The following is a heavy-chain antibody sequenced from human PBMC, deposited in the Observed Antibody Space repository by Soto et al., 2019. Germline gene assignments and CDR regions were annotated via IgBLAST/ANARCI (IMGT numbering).Heavy chain of an antibody. CDR3: ARGGQYMVLGVITGGGFDP. D-gene: IGHD3-10*01. V-gene: IGHV4-34*01. J-gene: IGHJ5*02. CDR2: INHSGST. CDR1: GGSFSGYY. Sequence: SETLSLTCAVYGGSFSGYYWSWIRQPPGKGLEWIGEINHSGSTNYNPSLKSRVTISVDTSKNQFSLKLSSVTAADTAVYYCARGGQYMVLGVITGGGFDPWGQGTLVTVSS.